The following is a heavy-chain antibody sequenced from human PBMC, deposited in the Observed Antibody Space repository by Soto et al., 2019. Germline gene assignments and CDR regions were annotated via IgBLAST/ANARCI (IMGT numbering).Heavy chain of an antibody. CDR3: ARGFYSNYDGLVFAFDY. V-gene: IGHV4-59*01. J-gene: IGHJ4*02. Sequence: QVQLQESGPGLVKPSETLSLTCTVSGGSISSYYWSWIRQPPGKGLEWIGYIYYSGSTNYNPSLKSRVTISVDTSKNQFSLKLSSVTAADTAVYYCARGFYSNYDGLVFAFDYWGQGTLVTVSS. D-gene: IGHD4-4*01. CDR2: IYYSGST. CDR1: GGSISSYY.